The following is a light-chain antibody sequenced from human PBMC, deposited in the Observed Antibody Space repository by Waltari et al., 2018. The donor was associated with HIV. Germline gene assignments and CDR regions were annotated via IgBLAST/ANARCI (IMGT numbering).Light chain of an antibody. CDR2: VGTGGIVG. CDR3: GADHGSGSDFVWV. V-gene: IGLV9-49*01. Sequence: QPVLTQPPSASASLGASVTLTCTLSSGYSNYKVAWYQQRPGKGPRFVMRVGTGGIVGSKGYGIPDRFSVLGSGLNRYLTIKNIQEEDESDYHCGADHGSGSDFVWVFGGGTKLTVL. J-gene: IGLJ3*02. CDR1: SGYSNYK.